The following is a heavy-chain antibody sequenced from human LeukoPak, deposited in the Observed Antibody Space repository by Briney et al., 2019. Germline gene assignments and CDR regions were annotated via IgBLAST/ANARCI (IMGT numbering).Heavy chain of an antibody. CDR3: ARIKSSWASFDAFDI. D-gene: IGHD2-2*01. V-gene: IGHV1-69*05. Sequence: SVKVSCKASGGTFSSYAISWVRQAPGQGLEWMGRIIPIFGTANYAQKFQGRVTITTDESTSTAYMELSSLRSEDTAVYYCARIKSSWASFDAFDIWGQGTMVTVSS. J-gene: IGHJ3*02. CDR2: IIPIFGTA. CDR1: GGTFSSYA.